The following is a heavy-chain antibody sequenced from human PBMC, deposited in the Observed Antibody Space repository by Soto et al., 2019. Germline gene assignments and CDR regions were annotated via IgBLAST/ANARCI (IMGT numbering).Heavy chain of an antibody. D-gene: IGHD4-4*01. CDR2: IIPIFGTE. Sequence: QVQLVQSGAEVKKPGSSVKVSCKASGGTFRNYAINWVRQAPGQGLEWMGGIIPIFGTENYAQNFQGRVTIMAVKSTSTAYMELSNLISEDTAVYFCARGAYSSDACDIWGQGTMVTVSS. CDR1: GGTFRNYA. V-gene: IGHV1-69*06. CDR3: ARGAYSSDACDI. J-gene: IGHJ3*02.